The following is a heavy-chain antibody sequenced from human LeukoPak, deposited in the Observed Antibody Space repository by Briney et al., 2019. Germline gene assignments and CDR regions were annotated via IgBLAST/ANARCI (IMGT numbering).Heavy chain of an antibody. Sequence: ASVKVSCKASGYTFTGYYMHWVRQAPGQGLEWMGWINPNSGGTNYAQKFQGRVTMTRDTSISTAYMELSRLRSDDTAAYYCATLGFGEYIGGFDYWGQGTLVTVSS. J-gene: IGHJ4*02. V-gene: IGHV1-2*02. D-gene: IGHD3-10*01. CDR3: ATLGFGEYIGGFDY. CDR2: INPNSGGT. CDR1: GYTFTGYY.